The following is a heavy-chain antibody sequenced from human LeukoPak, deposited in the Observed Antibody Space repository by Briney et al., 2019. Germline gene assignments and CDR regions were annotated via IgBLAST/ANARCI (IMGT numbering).Heavy chain of an antibody. J-gene: IGHJ4*02. D-gene: IGHD2-2*01. V-gene: IGHV4-31*03. CDR2: IYYSGST. Sequence: PSQTLSLTCTVSGGSISSGGYYWSWIRQHPGKGLEWIGYIYYSGSTYYNPSLKSRVTISVDTSKSQFSLKLSSVTAADTAVYYCARIVVPAAIDYWGQGTLVTVSS. CDR3: ARIVVPAAIDY. CDR1: GGSISSGGYY.